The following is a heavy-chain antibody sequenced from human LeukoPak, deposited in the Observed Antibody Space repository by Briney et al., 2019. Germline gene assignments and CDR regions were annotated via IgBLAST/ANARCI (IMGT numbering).Heavy chain of an antibody. CDR1: GFTFSTYA. V-gene: IGHV3-23*01. Sequence: QTGGSLRLSCAASGFTFSTYAMTWVRQAPGKGLEWVSSITSGGSTYYADSVKGRFTISRDYSKNTLYLQMNSLRAEDTAVYFCAKDFEDLGQGTLVTVSS. CDR2: ITSGGST. CDR3: AKDFED. J-gene: IGHJ4*02.